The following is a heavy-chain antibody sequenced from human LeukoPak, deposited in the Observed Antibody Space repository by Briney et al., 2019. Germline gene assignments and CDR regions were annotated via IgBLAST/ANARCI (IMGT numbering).Heavy chain of an antibody. Sequence: GGFLRLSCAASGLTFSRYNMNWVRQAPGKGLEWVSSIGTSSNNIYYTDSVKGRFTISRDNAKNSLYLQVDSLRVEDTAVYFCASGTVGNYALDYWGQGTLVTVSS. V-gene: IGHV3-21*01. D-gene: IGHD1-7*01. CDR1: GLTFSRYN. CDR3: ASGTVGNYALDY. J-gene: IGHJ4*02. CDR2: IGTSSNNI.